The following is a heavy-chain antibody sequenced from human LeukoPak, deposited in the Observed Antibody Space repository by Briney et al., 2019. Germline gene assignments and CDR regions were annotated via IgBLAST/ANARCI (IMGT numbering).Heavy chain of an antibody. CDR1: GGTFSSYA. V-gene: IGHV1-8*02. D-gene: IGHD3-10*01. CDR3: ARGYGSYKYYFDY. Sequence: ASVKVSCKASGGTFSSYAISWVRQAPGQGLEWMGWMNPNSGNTGYAQKFQGRVTMTRNTSISTAYMELSSLRSEDTAVYYCARGYGSYKYYFDYWGQGTLVTVSS. J-gene: IGHJ4*02. CDR2: MNPNSGNT.